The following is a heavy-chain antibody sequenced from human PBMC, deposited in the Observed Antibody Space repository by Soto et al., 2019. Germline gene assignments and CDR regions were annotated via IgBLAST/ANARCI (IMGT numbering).Heavy chain of an antibody. Sequence: QVQLQESGPGLVKPSGTLSLTCAVSGGSITSNWWSWVRQPPGKGLEWIGEVYHSGSTNYNPSLESRVAISVDKSKTLFCLKLSSVTAADTAVYYCGGNGYFAIDYWGQGTLVTVSS. CDR3: GGNGYFAIDY. V-gene: IGHV4-4*02. CDR2: VYHSGST. CDR1: GGSITSNW. D-gene: IGHD5-12*01. J-gene: IGHJ4*02.